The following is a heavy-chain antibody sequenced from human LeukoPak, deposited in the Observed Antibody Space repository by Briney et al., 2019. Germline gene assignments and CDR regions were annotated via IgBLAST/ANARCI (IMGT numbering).Heavy chain of an antibody. CDR1: GFTSSRSA. Sequence: TGGSLRLSCATSGFTSSRSAMNWVRQAPGRGLEWVSSISSDSYYIYYGDSLKGRFTISRDNAKNTLFLQMNSLRSEDTAVYYCARDRGGGSLDYWGQGTLVTVSS. D-gene: IGHD3-16*01. V-gene: IGHV3-21*01. CDR3: ARDRGGGSLDY. CDR2: ISSDSYYI. J-gene: IGHJ4*02.